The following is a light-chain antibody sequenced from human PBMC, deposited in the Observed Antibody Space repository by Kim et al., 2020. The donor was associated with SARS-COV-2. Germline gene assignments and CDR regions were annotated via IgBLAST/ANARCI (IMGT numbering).Light chain of an antibody. Sequence: DIQMTQSPSSLSASVGDSVTITCRASENIRTFLNWYQQRPGKAPELLIHSASSLQSGDPSRFSGSGSGTDFTPTITSLQPEDFATYYCQQSYGSLYTFGQGTKLEI. CDR2: SAS. CDR3: QQSYGSLYT. J-gene: IGKJ2*01. V-gene: IGKV1-39*01. CDR1: ENIRTF.